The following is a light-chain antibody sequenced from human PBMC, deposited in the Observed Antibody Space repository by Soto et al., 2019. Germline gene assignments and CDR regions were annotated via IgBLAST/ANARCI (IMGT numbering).Light chain of an antibody. CDR1: SSDVGSYNL. J-gene: IGLJ2*01. Sequence: QSALTQPASVSGSPEQSITISCTGTSSDVGSYNLVSWYQQHPGKAPKVMIYEATKRPSGVSNRFSGSKSGNTASLTISGLQAEDEADYYCCSYAGSTSVVFVGGTKVTVL. CDR2: EAT. CDR3: CSYAGSTSVV. V-gene: IGLV2-23*01.